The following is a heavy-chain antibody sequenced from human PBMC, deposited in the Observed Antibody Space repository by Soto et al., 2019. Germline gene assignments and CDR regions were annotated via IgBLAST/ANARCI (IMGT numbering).Heavy chain of an antibody. CDR2: INYDGYS. J-gene: IGHJ6*02. CDR1: GGSITNYY. CDR3: ARHGFGPLHGLVDV. V-gene: IGHV4-59*08. D-gene: IGHD3-10*01. Sequence: QVQLQESGPGLVKPSETLSLTCTVSGGSITNYYCSWFRQPPGKGLEWIGYINYDGYSAYNLSLKRRVTLSMAASKTQFSLMLESVTATDTAVYDCARHGFGPLHGLVDVWGPGTTVIVSS.